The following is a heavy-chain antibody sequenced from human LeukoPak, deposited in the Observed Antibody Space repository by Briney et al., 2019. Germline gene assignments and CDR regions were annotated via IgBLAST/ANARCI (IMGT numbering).Heavy chain of an antibody. CDR3: AKGTSSWHEFDY. V-gene: IGHV3-43D*03. Sequence: GGSLRLSCAASGFTFSSYEMNWVRQAPGKGLEWVSLITWDAGSTYYADSVKGRFTISRDNSKNSLYLQMNSLRAEDTALYYCAKGTSSWHEFDYWGQGTLVTVSS. D-gene: IGHD6-13*01. J-gene: IGHJ4*02. CDR1: GFTFSSYE. CDR2: ITWDAGST.